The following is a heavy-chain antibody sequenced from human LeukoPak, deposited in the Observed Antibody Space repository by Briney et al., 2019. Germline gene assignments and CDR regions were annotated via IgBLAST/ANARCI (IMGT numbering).Heavy chain of an antibody. CDR1: GFTLPHAW. D-gene: IGHD6-6*01. Sequence: CGALRLSCVGSGFTLPHAWMRWVRPAPAREREWVGRIKAKADGGATDYAAPVKGRFTISRGDSRSRVSRQVSSLRTEDTAVYDCISSVSRATNADYWGQGTLVTVSS. V-gene: IGHV3-15*01. CDR3: ISSVSRATNADY. J-gene: IGHJ4*02. CDR2: IKAKADGGAT.